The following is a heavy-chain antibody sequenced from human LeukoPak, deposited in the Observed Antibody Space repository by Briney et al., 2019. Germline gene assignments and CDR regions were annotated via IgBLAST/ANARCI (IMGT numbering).Heavy chain of an antibody. CDR1: GGSISSYY. CDR2: IYYSGST. Sequence: PSETLSLTCTVSGGSISSYYWSWIRQPPGKGLEWIGYIYYSGSTSYNPSLKSRVTISVDTSKNQFSLKLSSVTAADTAVYYCARDTNWFDLWGQGTLVTVSS. CDR3: ARDTNWFDL. J-gene: IGHJ5*02. V-gene: IGHV4-59*01.